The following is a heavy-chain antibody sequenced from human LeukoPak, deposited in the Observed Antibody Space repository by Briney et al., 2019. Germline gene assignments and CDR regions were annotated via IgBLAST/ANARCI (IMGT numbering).Heavy chain of an antibody. V-gene: IGHV3-30-3*01. CDR2: ISYDGTNK. D-gene: IGHD2-2*01. CDR1: GFTFSSYA. J-gene: IGHJ4*02. CDR3: ARAPNGVYCTSSSCHLDY. Sequence: GGSLRLSCAASGFTFSSYAIHWVRQAPGKGLEWVAVISYDGTNKYYADSVKGRFTISRDNSKNTLYLQMNSLRAEDTAVYYCARAPNGVYCTSSSCHLDYWGQGILVTVSS.